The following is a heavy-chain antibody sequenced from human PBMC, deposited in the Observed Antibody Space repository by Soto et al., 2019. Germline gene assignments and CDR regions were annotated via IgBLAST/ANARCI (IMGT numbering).Heavy chain of an antibody. Sequence: QVQLVESGGGVVEPGRSLRLSCAASGFTFSSYGMHWVRQAPGKGLEWVAVISYDGTNKYYADSVKGRFTISRDNSKNTLDLQMNSLRAEDTAVYFCAKEDAAFAAHQTDYWGQGTLVTVSS. D-gene: IGHD6-6*01. V-gene: IGHV3-30*18. CDR1: GFTFSSYG. CDR3: AKEDAAFAAHQTDY. J-gene: IGHJ4*02. CDR2: ISYDGTNK.